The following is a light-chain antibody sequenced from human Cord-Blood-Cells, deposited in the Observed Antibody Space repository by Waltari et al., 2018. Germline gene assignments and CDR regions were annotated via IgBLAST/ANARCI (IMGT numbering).Light chain of an antibody. CDR3: CSYAGSSTWV. CDR1: SSDVGSYNL. V-gene: IGLV2-23*01. CDR2: EGS. Sequence: QSALPQPASVSGSPGQSITISCPGTSSDVGSYNLSSCYQQHPGKAPKLMIYEGSKRPSGVSNRFSGSKSGNTASLTISGLQAEDEADYYCCSYAGSSTWVFGGGTKLTVL. J-gene: IGLJ3*02.